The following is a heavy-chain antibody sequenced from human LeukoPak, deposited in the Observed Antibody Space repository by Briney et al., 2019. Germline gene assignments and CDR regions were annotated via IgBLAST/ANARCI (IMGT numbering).Heavy chain of an antibody. D-gene: IGHD5-24*01. J-gene: IGHJ4*02. CDR1: GYTFTSYG. Sequence: ASVKVSCKASGYTFTSYGISWVRQAPGQGLEWMGWINPNSGDTNYAQKFQGRVTMTRDTSISTAYMELSRLTSDDTAMYYCARDPVRGDGYNQDYWGQGTLVTVSS. CDR3: ARDPVRGDGYNQDY. CDR2: INPNSGDT. V-gene: IGHV1-2*02.